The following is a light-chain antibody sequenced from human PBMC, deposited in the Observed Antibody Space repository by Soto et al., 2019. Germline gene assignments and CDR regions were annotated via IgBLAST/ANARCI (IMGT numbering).Light chain of an antibody. CDR1: QSITSGY. V-gene: IGKV3-20*01. J-gene: IGKJ1*01. CDR3: QQYRASPPSWT. Sequence: EIVLTQSPGTLSFSPGERATLSCRSSQSITSGYLAWYQQKPGQATRLLIYGAFNRATGIPDRFSGSESRADFTLTIIKLEPEDFGGYYGQQYRASPPSWTVGQGTKVEI. CDR2: GAF.